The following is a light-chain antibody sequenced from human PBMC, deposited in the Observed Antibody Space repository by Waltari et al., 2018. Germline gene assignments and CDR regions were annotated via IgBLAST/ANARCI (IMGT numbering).Light chain of an antibody. CDR1: SSDVGGYNF. J-gene: IGLJ3*02. Sequence: QSALTQPASVSGSPGQSVTISCTGTSSDVGGYNFVSWYQQHPGRAPKLMLYDVTQRPSGVSTRFSGSKSGDTASLTISGLQAADEAEYYCSSYSSTNTVVFGGGTQLTV. CDR2: DVT. V-gene: IGLV2-14*03. CDR3: SSYSSTNTVV.